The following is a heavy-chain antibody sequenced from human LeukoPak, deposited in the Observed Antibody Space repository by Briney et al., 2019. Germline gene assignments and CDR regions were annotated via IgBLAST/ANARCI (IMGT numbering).Heavy chain of an antibody. D-gene: IGHD3-22*01. CDR1: GGSISSYY. CDR3: ARVTPYYDSSGYYYGPQYYFDY. CDR2: IYYSGST. J-gene: IGHJ4*02. Sequence: ASETLSLTCTVSGGSISSYYWSWIRQPPGKGLEWIGYIYYSGSTNYNPSLKSRVTISVDTSKNQFSLKLSSVTAADTAVYYCARVTPYYDSSGYYYGPQYYFDYWGQGTLVTVSS. V-gene: IGHV4-59*12.